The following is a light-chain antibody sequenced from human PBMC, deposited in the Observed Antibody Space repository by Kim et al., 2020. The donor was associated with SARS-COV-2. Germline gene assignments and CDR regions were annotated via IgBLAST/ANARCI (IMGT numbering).Light chain of an antibody. J-gene: IGKJ1*01. V-gene: IGKV3-20*01. CDR3: QQFDTSPWT. Sequence: SPGDRPTLSCRASQSLSSSYLAWYQQRPGQAPRLLIYRASSRATDIPERFSGSGSGTDFTLTINRLEPEDFAVYYCQQFDTSPWTFGQGTKVDIK. CDR2: RAS. CDR1: QSLSSSY.